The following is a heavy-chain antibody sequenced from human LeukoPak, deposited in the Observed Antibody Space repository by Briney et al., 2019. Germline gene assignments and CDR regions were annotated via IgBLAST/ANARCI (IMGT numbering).Heavy chain of an antibody. J-gene: IGHJ5*01. V-gene: IGHV4-38-2*02. D-gene: IGHD2-8*02. CDR1: GDSINSDYY. CDR3: ARDCTGRFSRDYYDS. CDR2: IYYSGNT. Sequence: PSETLSLTCTVSGDSINSDYYWDWIRQPPGKGLEWIGSIYYSGNTYYNPSLKSRVTISVDTSKNQVSLKMSSVTAADTALYFCARDCTGRFSRDYYDSWGQGTLVTVSS.